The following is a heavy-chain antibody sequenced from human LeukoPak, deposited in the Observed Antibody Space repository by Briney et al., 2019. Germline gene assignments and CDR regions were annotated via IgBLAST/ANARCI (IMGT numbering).Heavy chain of an antibody. CDR1: GGSFSGYY. CDR3: ASSVTRGMIEFYLDY. D-gene: IGHD3-22*01. Sequence: SETLSLTCAVYGGSFSGYYWSWIRQPPGKGLEWIGEINHSGSTNYNPSLKSRVTISVDTSKNQFSLKLSSVTAADTAVYYCASSVTRGMIEFYLDYWGQGTLVTVSS. J-gene: IGHJ4*02. CDR2: INHSGST. V-gene: IGHV4-34*01.